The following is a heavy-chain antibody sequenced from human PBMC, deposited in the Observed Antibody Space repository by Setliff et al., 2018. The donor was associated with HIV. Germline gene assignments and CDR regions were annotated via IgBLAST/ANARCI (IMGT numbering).Heavy chain of an antibody. D-gene: IGHD1-1*01. CDR2: IDHGGSI. Sequence: SETLSLTCAVSGVSISSQYWSWIRQPPGKGLEWIGEIDHGGSIKYNPSLKSRITISVDTAKNHFSLNLTSVTAADTAVYYCARRGWNAYKAFDYWGQGTLVTVSS. V-gene: IGHV4-34*01. CDR1: GVSISSQY. J-gene: IGHJ4*02. CDR3: ARRGWNAYKAFDY.